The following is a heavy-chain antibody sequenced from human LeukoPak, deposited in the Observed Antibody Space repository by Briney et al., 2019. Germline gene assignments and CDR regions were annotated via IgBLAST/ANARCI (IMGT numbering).Heavy chain of an antibody. D-gene: IGHD6-6*01. V-gene: IGHV1-2*02. CDR2: INPNSGGT. CDR1: GYTFTGYY. J-gene: IGHJ3*02. Sequence: ASVKVSCKASGYTFTGYYMHWVRQAPGQGLEWMGWINPNSGGTNYAQKFQGRVTMTRDTSISTAYMELSRLRSDDTAVYYCARDSTSLFLFDIWGQGTMVTVSS. CDR3: ARDSTSLFLFDI.